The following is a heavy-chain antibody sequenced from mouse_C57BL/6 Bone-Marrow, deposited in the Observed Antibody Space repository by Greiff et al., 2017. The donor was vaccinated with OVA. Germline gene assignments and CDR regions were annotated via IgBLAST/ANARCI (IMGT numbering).Heavy chain of an antibody. CDR2: ISSGGSYT. CDR3: ARHHYYGSRYFDV. D-gene: IGHD1-1*01. V-gene: IGHV5-6*01. Sequence: EVKVVESGGDLVKPGGSLKLSCAASGFTFSSSGMSWVRQTPDKRLEWVATISSGGSYTYYPDSVKGRFTISRDNAKNTLYLQMSSLKSEDTAMYYCARHHYYGSRYFDVWGTGTTVTVSS. CDR1: GFTFSSSG. J-gene: IGHJ1*03.